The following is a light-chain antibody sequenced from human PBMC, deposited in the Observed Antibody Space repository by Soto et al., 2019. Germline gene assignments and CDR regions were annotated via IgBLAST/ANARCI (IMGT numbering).Light chain of an antibody. V-gene: IGKV1-13*02. CDR1: QVINSC. CDR2: AAS. CDR3: QQTDSYPST. Sequence: AIQLTQSPSSLSASVRDRVTIPCRASQVINSCLAWYQQKPGKAPKLLIYAASSLQTGVPSRFSGSGSATDFTLTINSLQPEDFATYYCQQTDSYPSTFGGGTKVDIK. J-gene: IGKJ4*01.